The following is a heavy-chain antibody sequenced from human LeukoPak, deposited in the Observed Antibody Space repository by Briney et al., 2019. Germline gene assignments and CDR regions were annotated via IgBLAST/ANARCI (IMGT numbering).Heavy chain of an antibody. CDR2: INHSGST. J-gene: IGHJ5*02. CDR1: GGSFSGYY. CDR3: ARDRLQLQS. Sequence: SETLSLTCAVYGGSFSGYYWSWIRQPPGKGLEWIGEINHSGSTNYNASLKSRVTTSVDTSKNQFSLKLSSVTAADTAVYYCARDRLQLQSWGQGTLVTVSS. D-gene: IGHD5-24*01. V-gene: IGHV4-34*01.